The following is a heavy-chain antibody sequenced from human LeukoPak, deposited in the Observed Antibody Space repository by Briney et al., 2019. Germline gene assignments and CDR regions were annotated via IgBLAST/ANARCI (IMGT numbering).Heavy chain of an antibody. J-gene: IGHJ4*02. CDR2: INHSGST. CDR1: GGSFSGYY. D-gene: IGHD3-22*01. Sequence: SETLSLTCAVYGGSFSGYYWSWLRQPPGKGLEWIGEINHSGSTNYNPSLKSRVTISVDTSKNQFSLKLSSVTAADTAVYYCARIRGDTSGYFYLDYWGQGIRVTVSS. CDR3: ARIRGDTSGYFYLDY. V-gene: IGHV4-34*01.